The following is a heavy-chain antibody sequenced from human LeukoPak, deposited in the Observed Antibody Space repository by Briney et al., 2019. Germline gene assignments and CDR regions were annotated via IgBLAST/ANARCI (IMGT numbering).Heavy chain of an antibody. Sequence: ASVKVSCKAAAYTFSRYYMHWVRQAPGQGLEWMGWINCNSGGTDYAQKFQGRVTMTRDASVSTAYLELSSLTSDDTAVYYCARDYGDYVSWFDPWGQGTLVTVSS. V-gene: IGHV1-2*02. CDR2: INCNSGGT. D-gene: IGHD4-17*01. CDR1: AYTFSRYY. J-gene: IGHJ5*02. CDR3: ARDYGDYVSWFDP.